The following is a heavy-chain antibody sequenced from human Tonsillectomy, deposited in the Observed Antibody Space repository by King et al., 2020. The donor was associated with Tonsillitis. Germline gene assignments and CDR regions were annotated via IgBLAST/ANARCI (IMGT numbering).Heavy chain of an antibody. CDR1: RFNFSDYY. D-gene: IGHD2-21*01. J-gene: IGHJ3*01. Sequence: VQLVESGGGLVKPGGSLRLSCAASRFNFSDYYMSWIRQAPGKGLEWVSCISRGDKTMYYADSVKGRFTISRDNARSSLYLQMSSLRAEDTAVYYCARAWCGGDCLDNAFDFWGQGTKVTVS. CDR2: ISRGDKTM. CDR3: ARAWCGGDCLDNAFDF. V-gene: IGHV3-11*01.